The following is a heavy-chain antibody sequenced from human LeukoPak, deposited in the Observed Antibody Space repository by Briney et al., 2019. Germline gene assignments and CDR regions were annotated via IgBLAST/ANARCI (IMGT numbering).Heavy chain of an antibody. CDR1: GFTFSDYY. CDR3: AREPIQLWLRGAFDI. D-gene: IGHD5-18*01. V-gene: IGHV3-11*05. Sequence: GGSLRLSCAASGFTFSDYYMSWLRQAPGKGLEWVSYISSSSSYKNYADSVKGRFTISRDNAKNSLYLQMNSLRAEDTAVYYCAREPIQLWLRGAFDIWGQGTMVTVSS. CDR2: ISSSSSYK. J-gene: IGHJ3*02.